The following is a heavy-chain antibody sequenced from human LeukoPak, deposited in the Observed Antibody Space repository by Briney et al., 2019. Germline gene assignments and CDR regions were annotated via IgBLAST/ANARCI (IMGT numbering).Heavy chain of an antibody. Sequence: SETLSLTCAVSGGSISSSNWWSWVRQPPGKGLEWIGEIYHSGSTNYNPSLKSRVTISVDKSKNQFSLKLNSVTAADTALYYCARHDREMQAFELWGQGTMLTVSS. CDR2: IYHSGST. CDR1: GGSISSSNW. V-gene: IGHV4-4*02. D-gene: IGHD5-24*01. J-gene: IGHJ3*01. CDR3: ARHDREMQAFEL.